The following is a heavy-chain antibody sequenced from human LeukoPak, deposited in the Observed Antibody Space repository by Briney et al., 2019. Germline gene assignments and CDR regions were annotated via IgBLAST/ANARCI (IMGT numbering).Heavy chain of an antibody. CDR1: GXTFSSYS. Sequence: GGSLRLSCAASGXTFSSYSMNWVRQAPGKGLEWVSSISSSSSYIYYADSVKGRFTISRDNAKNSLYLQMNSLRAEDTAVYYCARDGEGGYYFDYWGQGTLVTVSP. CDR3: ARDGEGGYYFDY. J-gene: IGHJ4*02. CDR2: ISSSSSYI. D-gene: IGHD3-16*01. V-gene: IGHV3-21*01.